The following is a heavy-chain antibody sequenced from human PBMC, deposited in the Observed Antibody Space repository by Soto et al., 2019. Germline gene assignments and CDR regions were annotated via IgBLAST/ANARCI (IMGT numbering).Heavy chain of an antibody. J-gene: IGHJ5*02. CDR2: TRNKVHRFTT. D-gene: IGHD3-10*01. V-gene: IGHV3-72*01. Sequence: EVQLVESGGGLVQSGGSLRLSCAASGFAFSDHYMDWVRQAPGKGLEWVGRTRNKVHRFTTEYAASVKGRFTISRDESKNSLYLQMSSLKTEDTAVYYCVRVRDGASWFDPWGQGTLVTVSS. CDR3: VRVRDGASWFDP. CDR1: GFAFSDHY.